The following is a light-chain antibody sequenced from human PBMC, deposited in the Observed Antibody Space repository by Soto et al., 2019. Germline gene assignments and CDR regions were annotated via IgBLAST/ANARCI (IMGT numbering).Light chain of an antibody. Sequence: QPVLTQSPSASASLGASVKLTCTLSSGHSSYAIAWHQQQPEKGPRYLMKVNSDGSHIKGDGIPDRFSGSSSGAERYLTISSLQSEDEADYYCQTWGTGIRVFGGGTKVTGL. CDR3: QTWGTGIRV. CDR2: VNSDGSH. J-gene: IGLJ3*02. CDR1: SGHSSYA. V-gene: IGLV4-69*01.